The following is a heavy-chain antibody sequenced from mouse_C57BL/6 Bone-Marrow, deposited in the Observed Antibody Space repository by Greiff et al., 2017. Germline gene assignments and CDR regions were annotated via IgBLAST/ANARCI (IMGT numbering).Heavy chain of an antibody. CDR1: GFTFSSYG. Sequence: EVHLVESGGDLVKPGGSLKLSCAASGFTFSSYGMSWVRQTPDKRLEWVAIISSGGSYTYYPDSVKGRFTISRDNAKNTLYLQISSLKSEDTAMYYCARHRTGTYFDVWGTGTTVTVSS. J-gene: IGHJ1*03. D-gene: IGHD4-1*01. CDR2: ISSGGSYT. CDR3: ARHRTGTYFDV. V-gene: IGHV5-6*01.